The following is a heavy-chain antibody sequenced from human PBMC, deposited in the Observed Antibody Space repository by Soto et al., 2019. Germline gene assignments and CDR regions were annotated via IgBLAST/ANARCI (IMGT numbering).Heavy chain of an antibody. CDR3: AREPVAGPSPSVDL. D-gene: IGHD6-19*01. J-gene: IGHJ2*01. V-gene: IGHV4-59*01. Sequence: QVQLQESGPGLVKPSETLSLTCTVSGGSISSYYWSWIRQPPGKGLEWIGYIYYSGSTNYNPSLKSRVPLSVDTSKNQFSLKLSSVTAADTAVYYCAREPVAGPSPSVDLWGRGTLVTVSS. CDR2: IYYSGST. CDR1: GGSISSYY.